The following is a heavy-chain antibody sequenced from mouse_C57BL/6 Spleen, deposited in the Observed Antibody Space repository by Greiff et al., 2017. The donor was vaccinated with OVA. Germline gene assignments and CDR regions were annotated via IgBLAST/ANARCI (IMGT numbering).Heavy chain of an antibody. V-gene: IGHV1-80*01. D-gene: IGHD1-1*01. J-gene: IGHJ2*01. CDR1: GYAFSSYW. CDR2: IYPGDGDT. Sequence: LVESGAELVKPGASVKISCKASGYAFSSYWMNWVKQRPGKGLEWIGQIYPGDGDTNYNGKFKGKATLTADKSSSTAYMQLSSLTSEDSAVYFCARSDYYGSSLFDYWGQGTTLTVSS. CDR3: ARSDYYGSSLFDY.